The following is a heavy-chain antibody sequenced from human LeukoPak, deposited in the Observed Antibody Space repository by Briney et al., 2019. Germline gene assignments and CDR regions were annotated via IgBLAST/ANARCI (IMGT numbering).Heavy chain of an antibody. CDR1: GGSISSSSYY. J-gene: IGHJ4*01. CDR2: IYYSGST. Sequence: SETLSLTRTVSGGSISSSSYYWVWIRQPPGTGLEWIGSIYYSGSTYYNLSLKSRVTISVDTSKNLFSLKLSSLTAADTAVYYCARLNRSGWYVDYWGQGTLVTVSS. D-gene: IGHD6-19*01. V-gene: IGHV4-39*01. CDR3: ARLNRSGWYVDY.